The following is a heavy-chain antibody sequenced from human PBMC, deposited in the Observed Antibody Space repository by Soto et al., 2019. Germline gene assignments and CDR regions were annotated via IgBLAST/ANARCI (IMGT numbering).Heavy chain of an antibody. D-gene: IGHD4-17*01. CDR3: ARADYGDGSWFYP. J-gene: IGHJ5*02. CDR2: IYYSGIT. Sequence: QVQLQESGPGLVKPSQTLSLTCTVSGGSISSGGYYWSWIRQDQGKGLEWNGYIYYSGITYYNPSLKSRVTISVDTSKNQFSLKLSSVTAADTAVYYCARADYGDGSWFYPWGQGTLVTVSS. CDR1: GGSISSGGYY. V-gene: IGHV4-31*03.